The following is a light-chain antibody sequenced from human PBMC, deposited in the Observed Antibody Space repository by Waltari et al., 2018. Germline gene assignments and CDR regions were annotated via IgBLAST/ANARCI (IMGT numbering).Light chain of an antibody. CDR1: SRDVGAYNY. CDR3: ASYTTSDSYV. J-gene: IGLJ1*01. V-gene: IGLV2-14*03. CDR2: DIS. Sequence: QSALTQPASVSGSPGQSITLSCAGSSRDVGAYNYVSWYQQHPGKAPRLIIYDISNRPSGVSNRFSGSRSGNTASLTISGLQAEDEADYYCASYTTSDSYVFGTGTEVTVL.